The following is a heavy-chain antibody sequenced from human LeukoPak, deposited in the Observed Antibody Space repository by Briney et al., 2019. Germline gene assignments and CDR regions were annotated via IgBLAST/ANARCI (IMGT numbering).Heavy chain of an antibody. J-gene: IGHJ5*02. D-gene: IGHD6-13*01. CDR1: GYTFTGYY. Sequence: ASVKVSCKASGYTFTGYYMHWVRQAPRQGLEWMGRINPNSGGTNYAQEFQGRVTMTRDTSISTAYMELSRLRSDDTAVYYCARDFVAAVSNWFDPWGQGTLVTVSS. CDR3: ARDFVAAVSNWFDP. V-gene: IGHV1-2*06. CDR2: INPNSGGT.